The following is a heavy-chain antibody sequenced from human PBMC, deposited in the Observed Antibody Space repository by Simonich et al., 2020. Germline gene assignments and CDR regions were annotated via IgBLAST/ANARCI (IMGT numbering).Heavy chain of an antibody. Sequence: GGGLVQPGGSLRHSCAASGFTFSSYAMSWVRQAPGKGLEWVSAISGSGGSTYYADSVKGRFTISRDNSKNTRYLQMNSLRAEDTAVYYCAKDLGERITMIVVVIDAFDIWGQGTMVTVSS. CDR2: ISGSGGST. V-gene: IGHV3-23*01. D-gene: IGHD3-22*01. CDR3: AKDLGERITMIVVVIDAFDI. CDR1: GFTFSSYA. J-gene: IGHJ3*02.